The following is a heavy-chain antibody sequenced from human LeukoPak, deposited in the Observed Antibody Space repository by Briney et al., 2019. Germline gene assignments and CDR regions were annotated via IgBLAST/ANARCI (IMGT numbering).Heavy chain of an antibody. V-gene: IGHV4-39*07. D-gene: IGHD1-14*01. CDR1: GGSISSSSYY. Sequence: SETLSLTCTVSGGSISSSSYYWGWIRQPPGKGLEWIGSIYYSGSTYYNPSLKSRVTISVDTSKNQFSLKLSSVTAADTAVYYCARVVDGYNWNHIHFDYWGQGTLVTVSS. CDR3: ARVVDGYNWNHIHFDY. J-gene: IGHJ4*02. CDR2: IYYSGST.